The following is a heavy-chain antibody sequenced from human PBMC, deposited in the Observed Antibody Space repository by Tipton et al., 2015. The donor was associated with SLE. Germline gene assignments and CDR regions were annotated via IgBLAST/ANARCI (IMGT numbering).Heavy chain of an antibody. D-gene: IGHD3-22*01. V-gene: IGHV1-18*01. CDR1: GYTFTNYG. CDR3: ARALYYYDSSGPSDY. CDR2: VSAYNGNT. J-gene: IGHJ4*02. Sequence: QLVQSGVEVKKPGASVKVSCKASGYTFTNYGINWVRQAPGQGLEWMGWVSAYNGNTNYAQKLQGRVTLTTDRSTSTAYMELRSLRSDDTAVYYCARALYYYDSSGPSDYWGQGTLVTVSS.